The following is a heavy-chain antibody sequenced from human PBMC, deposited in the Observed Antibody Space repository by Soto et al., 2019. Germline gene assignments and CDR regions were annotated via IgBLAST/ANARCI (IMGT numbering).Heavy chain of an antibody. CDR2: ISGSGGST. V-gene: IGHV3-23*01. D-gene: IGHD3-9*01. CDR3: AKATNWNSITLENYDILTGYYYFDY. Sequence: GGSLRLSCAASGFTFSSYAMSWVRQAPGKGLEWVSAISGSGGSTYYADSVKGRFTISRDNSKNTLYLQMNSLRAEDTAVYYCAKATNWNSITLENYDILTGYYYFDYWGQGTLVTVSS. CDR1: GFTFSSYA. J-gene: IGHJ4*02.